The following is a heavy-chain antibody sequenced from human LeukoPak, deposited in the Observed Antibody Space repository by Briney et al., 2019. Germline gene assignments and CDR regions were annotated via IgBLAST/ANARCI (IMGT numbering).Heavy chain of an antibody. CDR1: GGSFSGYY. CDR2: INHSGST. D-gene: IGHD6-19*01. V-gene: IGHV4-34*01. Sequence: SETLSLTCAVYGGSFSGYYWSWIRQPPGKGLEWIGEINHSGSTYYNPSLKSRVTISVDTSKNQFSLKLSSVTAADTAVYYCARLKPYSSGWYYFDYWGQGTLVTVSS. J-gene: IGHJ4*02. CDR3: ARLKPYSSGWYYFDY.